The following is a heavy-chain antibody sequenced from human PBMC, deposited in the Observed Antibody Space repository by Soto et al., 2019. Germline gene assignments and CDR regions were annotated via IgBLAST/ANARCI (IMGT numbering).Heavy chain of an antibody. CDR3: ARGEREGWIQPPKICYYFDY. CDR2: INHSGST. V-gene: IGHV4-34*01. D-gene: IGHD5-18*01. CDR1: GGSFSGYY. J-gene: IGHJ4*02. Sequence: QVQLQQWGAGLLKPSETLSLTCAVYGGSFSGYYWSCIRQPPGKGRERFGEINHSGSTNYNPSLKSRVTISVDTSKNQFSLKLSSVTAADTAVYYCARGEREGWIQPPKICYYFDYWGQGTLVTVSS.